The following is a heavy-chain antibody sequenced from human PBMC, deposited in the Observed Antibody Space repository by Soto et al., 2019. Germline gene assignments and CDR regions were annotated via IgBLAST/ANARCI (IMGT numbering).Heavy chain of an antibody. CDR2: ISTSSSYI. D-gene: IGHD1-26*01. V-gene: IGHV3-21*01. CDR1: GFTLINYS. Sequence: EVQLVESGGGLVKPGGSLRLSCAASGFTLINYSMNWVRQAPGKGREWVSSISTSSSYIHYADSVKCRFTISRDNAKNSLYLQMNRLRAEDTAVYYCARDGSGSYPAYFDYWGQGTLVTVSS. J-gene: IGHJ4*02. CDR3: ARDGSGSYPAYFDY.